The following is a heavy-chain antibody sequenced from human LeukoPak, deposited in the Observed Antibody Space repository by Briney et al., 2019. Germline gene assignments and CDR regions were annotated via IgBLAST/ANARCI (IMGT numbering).Heavy chain of an antibody. CDR2: IYYSGST. V-gene: IGHV4-59*01. CDR1: GGSISSYY. J-gene: IGHJ4*02. D-gene: IGHD3-10*01. Sequence: PSETLSLTCTVSGGSISSYYWSWIRQPPGKGLEWIGYIYYSGSTNYNPSLKSRVTISVDTSKNQFSLKLSSVTAADTAVYYCARVKITMVRGVTFPQFDYWGQGTLVTVSS. CDR3: ARVKITMVRGVTFPQFDY.